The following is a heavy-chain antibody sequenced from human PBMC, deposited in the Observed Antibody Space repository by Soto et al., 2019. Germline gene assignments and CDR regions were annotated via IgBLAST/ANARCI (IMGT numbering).Heavy chain of an antibody. J-gene: IGHJ4*02. CDR1: GYTFTSYA. Sequence: GASVKVSCKASGYTFTSYAMHWVRQAPGQRLEWMGWINAGNGNTKYSQKFQGRVTITRDTSASTAYMELSSLRSEDTAVYYCASSVTIFGVVTAQFGYWGQGTLVTVSS. D-gene: IGHD3-3*01. V-gene: IGHV1-3*01. CDR3: ASSVTIFGVVTAQFGY. CDR2: INAGNGNT.